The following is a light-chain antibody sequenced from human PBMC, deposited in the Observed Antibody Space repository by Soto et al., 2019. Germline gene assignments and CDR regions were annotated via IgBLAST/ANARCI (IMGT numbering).Light chain of an antibody. CDR2: DAS. V-gene: IGKV1-5*01. CDR1: QSISSW. Sequence: DIQMTQSPSTLSASVGDRVTITCRASQSISSWLAWYQQKPGKAPKLLIYDASSLESGVQSRFSGSGSGTDFTLSITSLQPDDFATYYCQQYNSYSATFGQGTRLEI. J-gene: IGKJ5*01. CDR3: QQYNSYSAT.